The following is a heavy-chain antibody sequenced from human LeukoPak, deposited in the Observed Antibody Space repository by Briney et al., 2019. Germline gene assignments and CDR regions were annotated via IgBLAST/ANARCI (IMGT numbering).Heavy chain of an antibody. CDR3: ARSLTGVDTAMVLDY. V-gene: IGHV4-30-4*01. CDR1: GGSVSSGSYY. D-gene: IGHD5-18*01. CDR2: IYYSGST. Sequence: SETLSLTCTVSGGSVSSGSYYWSWIRQPPGKGLEWIGYIYYSGSTYYNPSLKSRVTISVDTSKNQFSLKLSSVTAADTAVYYCARSLTGVDTAMVLDYWGQGTLVIVSS. J-gene: IGHJ4*02.